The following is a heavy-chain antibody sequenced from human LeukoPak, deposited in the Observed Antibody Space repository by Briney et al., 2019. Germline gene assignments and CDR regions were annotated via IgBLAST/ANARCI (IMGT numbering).Heavy chain of an antibody. D-gene: IGHD3-3*01. CDR2: IKPDGGEK. CDR1: GFTFSSYM. V-gene: IGHV3-7*01. CDR3: ASDSRWSGILEY. Sequence: GESLRLSCAASGFTFSSYMMTWVRQAPGKGLEWVANIKPDGGEKFYVDSVRGRFTISRDNAKNSLYLQMNSLRAEDTAVYYFASDSRWSGILEYWGQGTLAIVSS. J-gene: IGHJ4*02.